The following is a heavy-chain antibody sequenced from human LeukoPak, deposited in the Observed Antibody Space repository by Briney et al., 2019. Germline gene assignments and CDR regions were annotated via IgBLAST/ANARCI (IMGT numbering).Heavy chain of an antibody. CDR1: GFTFSSYS. D-gene: IGHD4-17*01. Sequence: PRGSLRLSCAASGFTFSSYSMNWVRQAPGKRLEWVSSISSSYIYYADSVKGRFTISRDNAKNSLYLQMNSLRAEDTAVYYCARVYGDYDALDYWGQGTLVTVSS. CDR3: ARVYGDYDALDY. CDR2: ISSSYI. J-gene: IGHJ4*02. V-gene: IGHV3-21*01.